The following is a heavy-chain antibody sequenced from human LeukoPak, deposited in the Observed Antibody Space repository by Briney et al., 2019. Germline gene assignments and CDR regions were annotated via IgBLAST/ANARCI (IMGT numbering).Heavy chain of an antibody. D-gene: IGHD2-21*02. CDR2: INPNSGVT. CDR1: GYTFTAYY. CDR3: ARVRSAYCGGDCWIQAGGFDY. Sequence: ASVKVSCKASGYTFTAYYMPWVRQAPGQGLEWMGWINPNSGVTNYAQKFQGRVTLTRDTSISTAYMELSRLRSDDTAVYYCARVRSAYCGGDCWIQAGGFDYWGQGTLVTVSS. J-gene: IGHJ4*02. V-gene: IGHV1-2*02.